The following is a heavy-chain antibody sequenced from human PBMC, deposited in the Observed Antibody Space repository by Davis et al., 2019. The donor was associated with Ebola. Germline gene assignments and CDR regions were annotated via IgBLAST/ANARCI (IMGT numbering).Heavy chain of an antibody. Sequence: GESLKISCAASGFTFTSYSMNWVRQTPGKGLEWVSSISSSSSYIYYADSVKGRFTISRDNAKHSLYLQMNSLRAEDTAVYYCARDDYGDGNFDYWGQGTLVTVSS. CDR2: ISSSSSYI. J-gene: IGHJ4*02. D-gene: IGHD4-17*01. V-gene: IGHV3-21*01. CDR3: ARDDYGDGNFDY. CDR1: GFTFTSYS.